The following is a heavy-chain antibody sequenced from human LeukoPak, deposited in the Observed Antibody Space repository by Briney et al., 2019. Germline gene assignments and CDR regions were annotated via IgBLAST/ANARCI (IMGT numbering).Heavy chain of an antibody. CDR3: ARTPTGYYYDSSGYYYFDY. Sequence: ASVKVSCKASGGTFSSYAISWVRQAPGQGLEWMGWISAYNGNTNYAQKLQGRVTMTTDTSTSTAYMELRSLRSDDTAVYYCARTPTGYYYDSSGYYYFDYWGQGTLVTVSS. J-gene: IGHJ4*02. CDR1: GGTFSSYA. CDR2: ISAYNGNT. D-gene: IGHD3-22*01. V-gene: IGHV1-18*01.